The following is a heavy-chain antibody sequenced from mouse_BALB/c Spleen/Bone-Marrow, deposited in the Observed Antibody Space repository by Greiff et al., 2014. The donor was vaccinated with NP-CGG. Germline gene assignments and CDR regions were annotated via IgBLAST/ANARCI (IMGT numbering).Heavy chain of an antibody. CDR3: VKNSFDGDAMDY. CDR1: GFTLSSFG. Sequence: QVQLKESGGGLVQPGGSRKLSCAASGFTLSSFGLHWVRQAPEKGLEWLGVIWRGGSTDYIATFMSRLNITKDNSKSQVFFRMSSLLADDTAIYYCVKNSFDGDAMDYWGQGTSVTVSS. V-gene: IGHV2-5*01. J-gene: IGHJ4*01. CDR2: IWRGGST. D-gene: IGHD2-3*01.